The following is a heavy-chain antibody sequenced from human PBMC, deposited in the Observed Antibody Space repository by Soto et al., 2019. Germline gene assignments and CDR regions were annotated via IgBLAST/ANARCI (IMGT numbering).Heavy chain of an antibody. D-gene: IGHD4-17*01. CDR1: GGSISSYY. J-gene: IGHJ3*02. CDR2: IYYSGST. V-gene: IGHV4-59*01. Sequence: QVQLQESGPGLVKPSETLSLACTVSGGSISSYYWSWIRQPPGKGLEWIGYIYYSGSTNYNPSLHSRVTISVDTSKNQCSLKLSSVTAADTAVYYCARRYGSAFDIWGQGTMVTVSS. CDR3: ARRYGSAFDI.